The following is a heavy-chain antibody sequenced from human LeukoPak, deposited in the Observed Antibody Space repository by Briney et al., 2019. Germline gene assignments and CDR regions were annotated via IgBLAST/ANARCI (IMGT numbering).Heavy chain of an antibody. CDR3: AISEYCSSSSCPFDF. D-gene: IGHD2-2*01. CDR2: IYPGDSDT. Sequence: GESLKISCKGSGYSFTRYWIGWVRQMPGKGLEWMGIIYPGDSDTRYSPSFQGQVTISADKSISTAYLQWSSLKASDTAIYYCAISEYCSSSSCPFDFWGQGALVTVSS. V-gene: IGHV5-51*01. CDR1: GYSFTRYW. J-gene: IGHJ4*02.